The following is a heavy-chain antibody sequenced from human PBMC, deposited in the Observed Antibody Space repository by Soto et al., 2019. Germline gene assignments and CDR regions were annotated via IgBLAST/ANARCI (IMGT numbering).Heavy chain of an antibody. D-gene: IGHD5-12*01. CDR3: ARVIQGRDGYNSDY. CDR1: GGTFSSYA. CDR2: IIPIFGTA. V-gene: IGHV1-69*06. Sequence: QVQLVQSGAEVKESGASVKVSCKASGGTFSSYAISWVRQAPGQGLEWMGGIIPIFGTANYAQKFQGRVTITADKSTSTAYMELSSLRSEDTAVYYCARVIQGRDGYNSDYWGQGTLVTVSS. J-gene: IGHJ4*02.